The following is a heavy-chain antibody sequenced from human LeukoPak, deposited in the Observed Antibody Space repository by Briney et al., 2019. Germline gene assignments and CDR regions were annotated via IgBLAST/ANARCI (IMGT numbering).Heavy chain of an antibody. V-gene: IGHV3-15*01. Sequence: GGSLRLSCAASGFTFSSAWMTWVRQAPGKGLEWVGHIKSKADGGTTDYAAPAKGRLTISRDDSKNTLSLQMNSLKYEDTAVYYCTTDPFMLDVYHFHYWGQGTLVTVSS. CDR2: IKSKADGGTT. CDR3: TTDPFMLDVYHFHY. CDR1: GFTFSSAW. J-gene: IGHJ4*02. D-gene: IGHD5/OR15-5a*01.